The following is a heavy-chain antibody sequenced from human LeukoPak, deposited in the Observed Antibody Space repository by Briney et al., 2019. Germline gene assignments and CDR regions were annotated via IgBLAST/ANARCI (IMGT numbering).Heavy chain of an antibody. CDR3: ARGGSGNFYY. J-gene: IGHJ4*02. Sequence: GGSLRLSCTASGFTFSGYWMNWVRQAPGKGLVWVSRIGSDGGSTTYADSVKGRFIISRDNAKNTLYLQMTSLRAEDTAVYYCARGGSGNFYYWGQGTLVTVSS. D-gene: IGHD1-26*01. CDR2: IGSDGGST. V-gene: IGHV3-74*03. CDR1: GFTFSGYW.